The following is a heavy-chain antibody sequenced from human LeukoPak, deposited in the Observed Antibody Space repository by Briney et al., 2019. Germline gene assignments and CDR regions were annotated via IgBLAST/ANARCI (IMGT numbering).Heavy chain of an antibody. CDR3: TTQDYYGSGSFDY. Sequence: GGSLRLSCAASGFTFSNAWMSWVRQAPGKGLEWVGRIKSKTDGGTTDYAAPVKGRFTISRDDSKNTLYLQMNSLKTEDTAVYYCTTQDYYGSGSFDYWGQGTLVTVSS. V-gene: IGHV3-15*01. CDR1: GFTFSNAW. J-gene: IGHJ4*02. CDR2: IKSKTDGGTT. D-gene: IGHD3-10*01.